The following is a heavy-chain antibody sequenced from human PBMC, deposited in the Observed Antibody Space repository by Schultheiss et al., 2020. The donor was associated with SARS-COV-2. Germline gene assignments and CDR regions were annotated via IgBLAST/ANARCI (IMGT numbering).Heavy chain of an antibody. V-gene: IGHV3-15*07. Sequence: GGSLRLSCAVSGLYFSGHWMNWVRQAPGKGLEWVGRIKSKTDGGTTDYAAPVKGRFTISRDDSKNTLYLQMVSLGVEDTAVYYCARVALLDSHYYDSSGPDYWGQGTLVTVSS. CDR1: GLYFSGHW. CDR2: IKSKTDGGTT. CDR3: ARVALLDSHYYDSSGPDY. D-gene: IGHD3-22*01. J-gene: IGHJ4*02.